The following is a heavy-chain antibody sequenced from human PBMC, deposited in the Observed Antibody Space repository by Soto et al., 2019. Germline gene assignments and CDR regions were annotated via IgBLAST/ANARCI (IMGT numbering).Heavy chain of an antibody. V-gene: IGHV2-5*02. CDR2: IYWDDDK. D-gene: IGHD3-16*01. J-gene: IGHJ4*02. CDR3: AHRRNYDGSWNEGVFDY. Sequence: QITLKESGPTLVKPTQTLTLTCTFSGFSLTSRPVGVGWVRQPPGKALEWLAFIYWDDDKRYSPSLRSTLTVTKDASKYQVVLPLTNMDPVDTATYYCAHRRNYDGSWNEGVFDYWGQGILVTVSS. CDR1: GFSLTSRPVG.